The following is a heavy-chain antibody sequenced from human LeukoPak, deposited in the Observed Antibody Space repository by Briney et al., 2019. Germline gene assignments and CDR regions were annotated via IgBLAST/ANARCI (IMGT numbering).Heavy chain of an antibody. CDR2: IYHNGNA. J-gene: IGHJ4*02. Sequence: PSETLSLTCAVSGGSISSGGYSWSWIRQPPGKGLEWIGYIYHNGNAYYSPSLKSRVTISVDRSKNQLSLKLSSVTAADTAMYYCASGGYSYGFDYWGQGTLVTVSS. CDR3: ASGGYSYGFDY. V-gene: IGHV4-30-2*01. D-gene: IGHD5-18*01. CDR1: GGSISSGGYS.